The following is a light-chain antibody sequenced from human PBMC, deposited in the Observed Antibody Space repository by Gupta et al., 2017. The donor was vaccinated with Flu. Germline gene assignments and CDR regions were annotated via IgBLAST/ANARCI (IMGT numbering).Light chain of an antibody. J-gene: IGLJ3*02. CDR3: QSYDSTNQGV. V-gene: IGLV6-57*03. Sequence: VTITCTRSSGSIVSNYVQGYQQRPGSATTNVIYDDNRRHSGVPDRFSGSIDSSSNAASLTISGQKAEDEADYYCQSYDSTNQGVFGGGTKLTVL. CDR2: DDN. CDR1: SGSIVSNY.